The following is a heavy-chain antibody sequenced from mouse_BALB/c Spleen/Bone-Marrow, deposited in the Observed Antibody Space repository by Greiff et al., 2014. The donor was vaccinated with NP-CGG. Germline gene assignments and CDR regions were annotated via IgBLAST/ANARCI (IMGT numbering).Heavy chain of an antibody. J-gene: IGHJ4*01. D-gene: IGHD4-1*01. Sequence: VKLQESGPGLVAPSQSLSITCTVSGFSLTSYGVHWDRQPPGKGLEWLVVIWSDGSTTYNSSLKSRLNIRKDNSKSQVFLKVNSLQTDDTAMYYCARTGTYYAMDYWGQGTSVTVSS. CDR1: GFSLTSYG. CDR2: IWSDGST. CDR3: ARTGTYYAMDY. V-gene: IGHV2-6*02.